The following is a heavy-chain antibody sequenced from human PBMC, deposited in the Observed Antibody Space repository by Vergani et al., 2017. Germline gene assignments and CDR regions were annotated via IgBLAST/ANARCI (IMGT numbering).Heavy chain of an antibody. J-gene: IGHJ4*02. CDR2: IIPIFGIA. V-gene: IGHV1-69*17. D-gene: IGHD2-21*02. CDR3: ARKVPCGGDCYSGY. CDR1: GDTFSSYA. Sequence: QVQLVQSGAEVKKPGSSVKVSCKASGDTFSSYAISWVRQAPGQGLEWMGVIIPIFGIANYAQTFQGRVTITAEKSTSTAYMELSSLRSEDTAVYYCARKVPCGGDCYSGYWGQGTLVTVSS.